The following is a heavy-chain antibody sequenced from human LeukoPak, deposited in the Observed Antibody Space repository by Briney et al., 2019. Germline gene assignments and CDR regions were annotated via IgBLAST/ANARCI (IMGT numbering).Heavy chain of an antibody. V-gene: IGHV3-53*01. J-gene: IGHJ4*02. Sequence: GGSLRLSCAASGFTLRSNYMSWVRQAPGKGLEWVSVIYSGGSTYYADSVKGRFTISRDNSKNTLYLQMNSLRAEDTAVYYCARSEQWLVPSFDYWGQGTLVTVSS. CDR3: ARSEQWLVPSFDY. D-gene: IGHD6-19*01. CDR1: GFTLRSNY. CDR2: IYSGGST.